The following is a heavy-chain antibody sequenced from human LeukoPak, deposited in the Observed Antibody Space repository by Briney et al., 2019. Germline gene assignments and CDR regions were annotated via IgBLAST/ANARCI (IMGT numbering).Heavy chain of an antibody. CDR2: IYPGDSDT. D-gene: IGHD2-21*01. CDR1: GYSFTTCW. CDR3: ARHVAATNYFDY. J-gene: IGHJ4*02. V-gene: IGHV5-51*01. Sequence: GESLRISCKASGYSFTTCWIAWVRQTPGKGLEWMGIIYPGDSDTRYSPSFQGQVTISADKSISTAYLQWSSLKASDTAMYYCARHVAATNYFDYWGQGTLVTVSS.